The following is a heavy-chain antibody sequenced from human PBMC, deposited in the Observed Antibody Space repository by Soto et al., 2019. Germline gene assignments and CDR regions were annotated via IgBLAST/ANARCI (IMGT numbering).Heavy chain of an antibody. J-gene: IGHJ4*02. CDR2: IKDDGSDK. CDR3: VRDSGDDVLTGYQHFDY. Sequence: GGSLRLSCAASGFTFRNYWMTWVRQAPGKGLEWVAMIKDDGSDKYYVDSVKGRFTISRDNAENSLFLEMNNLRAEDTAVYYCVRDSGDDVLTGYQHFDYWGQGSLVTVSS. CDR1: GFTFRNYW. D-gene: IGHD3-9*01. V-gene: IGHV3-7*03.